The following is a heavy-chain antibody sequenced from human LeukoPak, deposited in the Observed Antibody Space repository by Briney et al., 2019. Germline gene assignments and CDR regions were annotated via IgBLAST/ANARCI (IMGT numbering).Heavy chain of an antibody. CDR1: GFTLDDYA. D-gene: IGHD3-22*01. Sequence: PGGSLRLSCAASGFTLDDYAMHWVRQAPGKGLGWVSGFSWNSGRIGYAASVKRRFTISRDNANNSLYLQMNSLRAEDMALYYCAKSSGYDSSGESYFDYWGQGTLVTVSS. CDR3: AKSSGYDSSGESYFDY. V-gene: IGHV3-9*03. J-gene: IGHJ4*02. CDR2: FSWNSGRI.